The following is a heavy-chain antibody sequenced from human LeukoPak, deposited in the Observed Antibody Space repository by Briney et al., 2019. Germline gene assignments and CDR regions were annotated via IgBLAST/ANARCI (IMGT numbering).Heavy chain of an antibody. CDR1: GFTVSSNY. D-gene: IGHD1-26*01. Sequence: GGSLRLSCAASGFTVSSNYMNWVRQAPGKGLEWVSIIYSGGSTYYADSAKGRFTISRDNSKNTLYLQMNSLRGEDTAVYYCAREGATTAFDYWGQGTLVTVSS. CDR2: IYSGGST. V-gene: IGHV3-53*01. J-gene: IGHJ4*02. CDR3: AREGATTAFDY.